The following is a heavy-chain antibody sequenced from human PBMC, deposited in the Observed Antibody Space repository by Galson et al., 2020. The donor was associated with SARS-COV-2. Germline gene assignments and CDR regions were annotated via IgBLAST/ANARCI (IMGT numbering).Heavy chain of an antibody. CDR3: ARQVGILLDV. V-gene: IGHV1-3*01. CDR1: GYTFTQFP. Sequence: ASVKVSCKASGYTFTQFPIHWVRQAPGQRLEWMGWINGGNDNTRYSEKFQGRVTITKDTSANTAYMELSGLRSEDTAVYHCARQVGILLDVWGKGTTVTVSS. J-gene: IGHJ6*04. D-gene: IGHD2-21*01. CDR2: INGGNDNT.